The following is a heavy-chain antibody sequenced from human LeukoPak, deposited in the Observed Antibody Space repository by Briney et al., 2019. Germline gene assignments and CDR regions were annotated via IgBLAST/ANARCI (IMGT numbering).Heavy chain of an antibody. CDR1: GFTFSSYA. CDR3: AKERDIVVVVAATISWFDP. J-gene: IGHJ5*02. D-gene: IGHD2-15*01. Sequence: KTGGSLRLSCAASGFTFSSYAMSWVRQAPGKGLELVSAISGSGGSTYYADSVKVRFTISRDNSKNTLYLQMNSMRDEDTAVYYCAKERDIVVVVAATISWFDPWGQGTLVTVSS. CDR2: ISGSGGST. V-gene: IGHV3-23*01.